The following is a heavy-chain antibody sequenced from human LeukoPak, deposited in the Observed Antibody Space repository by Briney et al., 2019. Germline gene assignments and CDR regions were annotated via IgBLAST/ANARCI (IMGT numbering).Heavy chain of an antibody. J-gene: IGHJ6*03. CDR3: ARGSCSGGSCSSFYFYYMDV. CDR2: ISYSGST. V-gene: IGHV4-59*01. CDR1: GGSTNSFY. D-gene: IGHD2-15*01. Sequence: SETLSLTCTVSGGSTNSFYWTWIRQPPGKGLEWIGYISYSGSTNYNPSLKSRVTISVDTSKNQLSLRLTSVTAADTAVYYCARGSCSGGSCSSFYFYYMDVWGKGTTVTVSS.